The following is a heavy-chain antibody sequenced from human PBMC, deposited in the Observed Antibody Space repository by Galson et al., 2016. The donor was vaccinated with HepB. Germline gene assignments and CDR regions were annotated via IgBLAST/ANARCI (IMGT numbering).Heavy chain of an antibody. V-gene: IGHV4-59*01. CDR1: GDSINDYY. D-gene: IGHD4-23*01. CDR3: ARGKRAFEI. J-gene: IGHJ3*02. CDR2: MYYSGST. Sequence: ETLSLTCTVSGDSINDYYWSWFRQPPGKGLQWIGYMYYSGSTNYNPSLKSRVTISGDTSKNHFSLKLSSVTAADTAVYYCARGKRAFEIWGQGTMVTVSS.